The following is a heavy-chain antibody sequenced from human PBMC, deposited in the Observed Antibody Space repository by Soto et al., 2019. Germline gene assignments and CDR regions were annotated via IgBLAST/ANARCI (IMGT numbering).Heavy chain of an antibody. CDR3: AREDILGARSFDY. CDR2: ISSGSKTI. D-gene: IGHD1-26*01. V-gene: IGHV3-48*02. Sequence: LRLSCAASGFTFGSYSVNWVRQAPGKGLEWVSYISSGSKTIFYADSVKGRFTVSRDNAKNSQYLQMNSLRDEDTAVYYCAREDILGARSFDYWGQGTLVTVSS. CDR1: GFTFGSYS. J-gene: IGHJ4*02.